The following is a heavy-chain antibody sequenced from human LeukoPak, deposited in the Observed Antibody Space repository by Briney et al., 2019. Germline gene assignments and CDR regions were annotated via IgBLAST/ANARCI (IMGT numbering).Heavy chain of an antibody. V-gene: IGHV3-23*01. CDR3: AKGGPTGSNYFDF. CDR1: GFSFSNYG. D-gene: IGHD1-26*01. CDR2: ISGSGYYS. J-gene: IGHJ4*02. Sequence: PGGSLRLSCVASGFSFSNYGTHWVRQAPGKGLEWVSVISGSGYYSYYADSVKGRFTVSRDNSKTTLYLQMNSLRADDTAVYYCAKGGPTGSNYFDFWGQGTLVTVSS.